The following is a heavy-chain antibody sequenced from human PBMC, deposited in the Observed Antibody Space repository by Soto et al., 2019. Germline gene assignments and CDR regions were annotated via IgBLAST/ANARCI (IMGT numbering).Heavy chain of an antibody. CDR2: ISGSGGST. CDR3: AKSLFPLRVPDSYYYSVMDV. V-gene: IGHV3-23*01. D-gene: IGHD2-21*01. CDR1: GFTFSSYA. Sequence: PRGSLRLSCAASGFTFSSYAMSWVGQAPGKGLEWVSAISGSGGSTYYADSVKGRFTISRDNSKNTLYLQMNSLRAEDTAVYYSAKSLFPLRVPDSYYYSVMDVWGQGTTVTVS. J-gene: IGHJ6*02.